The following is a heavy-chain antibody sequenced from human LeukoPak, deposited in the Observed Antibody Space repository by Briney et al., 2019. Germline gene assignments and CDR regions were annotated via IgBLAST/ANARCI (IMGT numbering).Heavy chain of an antibody. V-gene: IGHV7-4-1*02. CDR3: ARVYCSSTSCLSDYYYYGMDV. D-gene: IGHD2-2*01. CDR1: GYTFTSYA. CDR2: INTNTGNP. J-gene: IGHJ6*02. Sequence: GASVKVSCRASGYTFTSYAMNWVRQAPGQGLEWMGWINTNTGNPTYAQGFTGRFVFSLDTSVSTAYLQISSLKAEDTAVYYCARVYCSSTSCLSDYYYYGMDVWGQGTTVTDSS.